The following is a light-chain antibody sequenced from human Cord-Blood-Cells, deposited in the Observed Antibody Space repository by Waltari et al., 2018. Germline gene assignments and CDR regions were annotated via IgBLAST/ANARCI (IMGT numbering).Light chain of an antibody. CDR1: RSVSSSY. CDR2: GAC. Sequence: DIVLTPSPGPLSLSPGQRAPLSGRARRSVSSSYLAWYQQKPGQAPRLLIDGACSRATGIRDRFSGSGSVTDVALTMSRLEPEDFAVYYCQQYGSSPFGGGTKVEIK. J-gene: IGKJ4*01. CDR3: QQYGSSP. V-gene: IGKV3-20*01.